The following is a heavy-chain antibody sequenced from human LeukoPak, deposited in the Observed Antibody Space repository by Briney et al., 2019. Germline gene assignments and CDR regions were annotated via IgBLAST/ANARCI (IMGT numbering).Heavy chain of an antibody. CDR1: GYSISSGYY. D-gene: IGHD3-10*01. V-gene: IGHV4-38-2*01. CDR2: IYHSGST. Sequence: PSETLSLTCAVSGYSISSGYYWGWIRQPPGKGLEWIGSIYHSGSTYYNPSLKSRVTISVDTPKNQFSLKLSSVTAADTAVYYCARPVRFGESNWFDPWGQGTLVTVSS. J-gene: IGHJ5*02. CDR3: ARPVRFGESNWFDP.